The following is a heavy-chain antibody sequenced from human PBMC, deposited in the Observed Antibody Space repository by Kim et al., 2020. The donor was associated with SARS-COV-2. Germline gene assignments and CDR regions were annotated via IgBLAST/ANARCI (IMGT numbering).Heavy chain of an antibody. V-gene: IGHV3-43*01. J-gene: IGHJ4*02. CDR3: AKAPGYCSGGSCYSGTFDY. Sequence: GRFTISRDNSKNSLYLQMNSLRTEDTALYYCAKAPGYCSGGSCYSGTFDYWGQGTLVTVSS. D-gene: IGHD2-15*01.